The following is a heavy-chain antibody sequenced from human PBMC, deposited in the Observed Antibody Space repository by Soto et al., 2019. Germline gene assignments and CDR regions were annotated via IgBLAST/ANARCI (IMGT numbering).Heavy chain of an antibody. CDR2: ISSSSSYT. D-gene: IGHD3-22*01. CDR1: GFTFSDYY. V-gene: IGHV3-11*06. CDR3: ARALHYYDSSGYRPGAFDI. Sequence: LRLSCAASGFTFSDYYMSWIRQAPGKGLEWVSYISSSSSYTNYADSVKGRFTISRDNAKNSLYLQMNSLRAEGTAVYYCARALHYYDSSGYRPGAFDIWGQGTMVTVSS. J-gene: IGHJ3*02.